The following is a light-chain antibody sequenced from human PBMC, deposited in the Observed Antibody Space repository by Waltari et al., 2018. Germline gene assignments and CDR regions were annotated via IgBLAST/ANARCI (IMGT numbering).Light chain of an antibody. J-gene: IGKJ3*01. V-gene: IGKV1-9*01. CDR2: AAS. Sequence: DIQLPQSPSFLSASVGDRVTITCRASPGISSDFAWYQQKPGKPPKLLIYAASTLQSGVPSRFSGSGSGTEFTLTISSLQPEDFATYYCQQLNSFGPGTKVDIK. CDR3: QQLNS. CDR1: PGISSD.